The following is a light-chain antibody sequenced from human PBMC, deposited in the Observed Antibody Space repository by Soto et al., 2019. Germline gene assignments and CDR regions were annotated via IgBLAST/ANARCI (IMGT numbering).Light chain of an antibody. CDR1: SSNIGAGYD. CDR3: QSYDSSLSGWL. V-gene: IGLV1-40*01. Sequence: QSVLTQPPSVSGAPGQRVTISCTGSSSNIGAGYDVHWYQQLPGTAPKLLIYGNSNRPSGVPDRFSGSKSGTSASRAITGLQAEDEADYDCQSYDSSLSGWLFGGGTKVTVL. J-gene: IGLJ3*02. CDR2: GNS.